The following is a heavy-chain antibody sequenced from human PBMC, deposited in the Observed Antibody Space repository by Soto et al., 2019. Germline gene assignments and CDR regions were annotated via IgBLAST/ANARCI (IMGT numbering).Heavy chain of an antibody. CDR3: AKGSIEYSASVDN. CDR1: GFSFSSYA. CDR2: ISARGGSS. D-gene: IGHD4-4*01. Sequence: DVQLLESGGGLVQPGGSLRLSCAASGFSFSSYAMVWVRQAPGKGLEWGSVISARGGSSYFADSVKGRFTISRDNSKNVLSLEINILRAEDTAIYFCAKGSIEYSASVDNWGQGTLVLVSS. V-gene: IGHV3-23*01. J-gene: IGHJ4*02.